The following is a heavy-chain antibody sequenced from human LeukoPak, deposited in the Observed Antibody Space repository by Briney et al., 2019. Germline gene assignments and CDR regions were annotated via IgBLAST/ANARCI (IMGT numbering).Heavy chain of an antibody. D-gene: IGHD4-17*01. CDR3: AREVLATVTTFWFDL. CDR1: GGSISSSSYY. V-gene: IGHV4-39*07. Sequence: SETLSLTCTVSGGSISSSSYYWGWIRQPPGKGLEWIGSIYHSGSTYFNPSLKSRVTISVDTSNNQFSLKLSSVTAADAAVYYCAREVLATVTTFWFDLWGQGTLVTVSS. CDR2: IYHSGST. J-gene: IGHJ4*02.